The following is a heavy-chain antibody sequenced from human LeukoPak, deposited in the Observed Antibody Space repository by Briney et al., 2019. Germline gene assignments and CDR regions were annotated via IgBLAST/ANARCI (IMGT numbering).Heavy chain of an antibody. CDR1: GGSISSGSYY. CDR3: ARRVRRYGSGSYYGY. V-gene: IGHV4-61*02. Sequence: SETLSLTCTVSGGSISSGSYYWSWIRQPAGKGLEWLGRIYTSGSTNYNPSLKSTVTISVDTSKNQFYLKLSSVTAADTAVYYCARRVRRYGSGSYYGYWGQGTLVTVSS. J-gene: IGHJ4*02. D-gene: IGHD3-10*01. CDR2: IYTSGST.